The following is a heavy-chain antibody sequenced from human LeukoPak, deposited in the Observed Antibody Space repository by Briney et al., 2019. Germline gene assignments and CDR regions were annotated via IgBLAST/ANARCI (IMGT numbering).Heavy chain of an antibody. D-gene: IGHD2-15*01. V-gene: IGHV1-69*08. CDR3: ARVRGGSQDYYYYYMDV. CDR2: IIPILGTA. J-gene: IGHJ6*03. CDR1: GGTFSSYT. Sequence: GASVKVSCKASGGTFSSYTISWVRQAPGQGLEWMGRIIPILGTANYAQKFQGRVTITADESTSTAYMELSSLRSEDTAVYYCARVRGGSQDYYYYYMDVWGKGTTVTVSS.